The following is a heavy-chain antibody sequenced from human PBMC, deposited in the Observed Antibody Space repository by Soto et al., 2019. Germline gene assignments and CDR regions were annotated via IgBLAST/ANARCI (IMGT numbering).Heavy chain of an antibody. CDR3: ARTRYSSSPENYYYYGMDV. Sequence: QLQLQESGPGLVKPSETLSLTCTVSGGSISSSSYYWGWLRQPPGKGLEWIGSIYYSGSTYYNPSLKSRVTISVDTSKNQYALKLSSVTAADTAVYYCARTRYSSSPENYYYYGMDVWGQGTTVTVSS. CDR1: GGSISSSSYY. D-gene: IGHD6-6*01. V-gene: IGHV4-39*01. CDR2: IYYSGST. J-gene: IGHJ6*02.